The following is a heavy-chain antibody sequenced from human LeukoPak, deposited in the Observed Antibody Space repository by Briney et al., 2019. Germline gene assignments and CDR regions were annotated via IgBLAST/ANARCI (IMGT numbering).Heavy chain of an antibody. CDR1: GFTFSSYA. CDR2: ISSSSTTI. CDR3: ARAGGSD. J-gene: IGHJ4*02. V-gene: IGHV3-48*01. Sequence: GGSLRLSCAASGFTFSSYAMHWVRQAPGKGLEWVSYISSSSTTIYYADSVKGRFTVSRDNAKNSLYLQMNSLRAEDTAVYYCARAGGSDWGQGTLVTVSS. D-gene: IGHD3-10*01.